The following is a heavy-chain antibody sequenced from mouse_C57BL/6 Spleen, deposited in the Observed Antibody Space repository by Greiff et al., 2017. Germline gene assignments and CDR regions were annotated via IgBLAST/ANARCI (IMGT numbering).Heavy chain of an antibody. CDR2: ISSGGSYT. Sequence: DVKLVESGGDLVKPGGSLKLSCAASGFTFSSYGMSLVRQTPDKRLEWVATISSGGSYTYYPDSVKGRFTISRDNAKNTLYLQMSSLKSEDTAMYYCARQDGYGAMDYWGQGTSVTVSS. CDR3: ARQDGYGAMDY. J-gene: IGHJ4*01. V-gene: IGHV5-6*02. D-gene: IGHD2-2*01. CDR1: GFTFSSYG.